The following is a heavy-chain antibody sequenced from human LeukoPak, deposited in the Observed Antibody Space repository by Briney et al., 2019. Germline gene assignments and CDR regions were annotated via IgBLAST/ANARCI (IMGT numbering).Heavy chain of an antibody. CDR2: ISAYNGNT. CDR1: GYTFTSYG. Sequence: AAVKVSCKASGYTFTSYGISWVRQAPGQGLEWMGWISAYNGNTNYAQRLQGRVTMTTDTSTSTAYMELRSLRSDDTAVYYCATVGATKEPLDRFDPWGQGTLVTVSS. V-gene: IGHV1-18*01. D-gene: IGHD1-26*01. CDR3: ATVGATKEPLDRFDP. J-gene: IGHJ5*02.